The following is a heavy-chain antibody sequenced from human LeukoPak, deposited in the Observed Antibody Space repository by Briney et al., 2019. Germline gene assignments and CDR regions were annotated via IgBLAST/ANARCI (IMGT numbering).Heavy chain of an antibody. V-gene: IGHV4-59*11. D-gene: IGHD3-9*01. CDR2: IYYTGIT. CDR3: ARVFPHGYSDY. Sequence: PSETLSLTRTVSGGPINNLYWSWIRQPPGEGLEWIGYIYYTGITKYNPSLKSRVTISVDTSKNQFSLNLRYVTAADTAVYYCARVFPHGYSDYWGQGTLITVSS. J-gene: IGHJ4*01. CDR1: GGPINNLY.